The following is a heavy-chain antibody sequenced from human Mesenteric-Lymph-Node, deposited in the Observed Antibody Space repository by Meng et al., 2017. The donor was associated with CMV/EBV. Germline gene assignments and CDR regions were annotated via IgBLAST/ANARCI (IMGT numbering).Heavy chain of an antibody. CDR1: GFTFSSYG. CDR2: ITTTSSFI. V-gene: IGHV3-21*01. J-gene: IGHJ4*02. CDR3: ARDSKWEQPVY. Sequence: GGSLGLSCAASGFTFSSYGMHWVRQAPGKGLEWVSSITTTSSFISYADSVKGRFTISRDNAKNSLYLEMNSLRANDTGAYYCARDSKWEQPVYWGQGTLVTVSS. D-gene: IGHD1/OR15-1a*01.